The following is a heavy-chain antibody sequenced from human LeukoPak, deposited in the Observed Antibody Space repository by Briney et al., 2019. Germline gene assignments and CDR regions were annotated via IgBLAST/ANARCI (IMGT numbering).Heavy chain of an antibody. V-gene: IGHV1-24*01. D-gene: IGHD3-10*01. Sequence: GASVTVSCKVSGYTLTELSMHWVRQAPGKGLEWMGGFDPEDGETIYAQKFQGRVTMTEDTSTDTAYMELSSLRSEDTAVYYCATVAPYGSGSYYSVRPRWASDYYYGMDVWGQGTTVTVSS. CDR3: ATVAPYGSGSYYSVRPRWASDYYYGMDV. CDR1: GYTLTELS. J-gene: IGHJ6*02. CDR2: FDPEDGET.